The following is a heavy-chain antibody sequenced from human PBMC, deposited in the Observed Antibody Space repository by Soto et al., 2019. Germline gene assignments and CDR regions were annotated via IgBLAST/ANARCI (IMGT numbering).Heavy chain of an antibody. CDR3: AREVFSFYGDYANYYYYYMDV. Sequence: GGSLRLSCAASGFTVSSNYMSWVRQAPGKGLEWVSVIYSGGSTYYADSVKGRFTISRDNSKNTLYLQMNSLRAEDTAVYYCAREVFSFYGDYANYYYYYMDVWGKGTTVTVSS. V-gene: IGHV3-66*01. J-gene: IGHJ6*03. CDR2: IYSGGST. CDR1: GFTVSSNY. D-gene: IGHD4-17*01.